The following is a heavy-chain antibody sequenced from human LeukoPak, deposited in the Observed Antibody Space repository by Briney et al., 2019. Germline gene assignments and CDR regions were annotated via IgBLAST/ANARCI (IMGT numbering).Heavy chain of an antibody. V-gene: IGHV4-59*01. Sequence: SETLSLACTVSGTSISNYYWSWIRQPPGKGLEWIGYIYYSGDTNYNPSLKSRVTMSVDTSKNQFSLKLSSLTAADTAVFYCARGTTRYTTTYYFDYWGQGTLVTVSS. CDR2: IYYSGDT. CDR3: ARGTTRYTTTYYFDY. J-gene: IGHJ4*02. D-gene: IGHD2-2*02. CDR1: GTSISNYY.